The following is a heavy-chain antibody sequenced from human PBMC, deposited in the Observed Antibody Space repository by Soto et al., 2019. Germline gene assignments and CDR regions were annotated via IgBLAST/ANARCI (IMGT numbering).Heavy chain of an antibody. Sequence: GGSLRPSCADLGFTFSTYAMSWVRQAPGKGLEWLSAISGSDGSTYYAGSVKGRVTIFRDNTNNPLYLQLSSLRAEDTALCYCAKVRYNWNTGTLNNGLGPRGQGTLDTV. CDR3: AKVRYNWNTGTLNNGLGP. CDR2: ISGSDGST. V-gene: IGHV3-23*01. D-gene: IGHD1-20*01. J-gene: IGHJ4*02. CDR1: GFTFSTYA.